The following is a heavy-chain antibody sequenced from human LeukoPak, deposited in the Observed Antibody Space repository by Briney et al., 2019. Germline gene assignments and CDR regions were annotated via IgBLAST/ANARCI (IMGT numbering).Heavy chain of an antibody. D-gene: IGHD3-3*01. CDR1: GFTFSDYY. V-gene: IGHV3-72*01. Sequence: GGSLRLSCAASGFTFSDYYIDWARQAPGKGLEWIGRGRNKTNSYTTDYAASVKGRFTISRDDSKNSMCLQMNSLKTEDTAVYYCARTVRFLDMDVWGKGTTVTVSS. J-gene: IGHJ6*03. CDR3: ARTVRFLDMDV. CDR2: GRNKTNSYTT.